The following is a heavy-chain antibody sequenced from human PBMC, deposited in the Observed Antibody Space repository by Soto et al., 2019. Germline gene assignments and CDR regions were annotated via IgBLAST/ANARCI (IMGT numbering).Heavy chain of an antibody. Sequence: GALRLSCAASGFTFSDYYMSWIRQAPGKGLEWVSYISSSGSTISYADSVKGRFTISRDNAKNSLYLQMNSLRAEDTAVYYCAREAYCGGDCYSFYGMDVWGQGTTVTVSS. D-gene: IGHD2-21*02. V-gene: IGHV3-11*01. CDR3: AREAYCGGDCYSFYGMDV. CDR2: ISSSGSTI. CDR1: GFTFSDYY. J-gene: IGHJ6*02.